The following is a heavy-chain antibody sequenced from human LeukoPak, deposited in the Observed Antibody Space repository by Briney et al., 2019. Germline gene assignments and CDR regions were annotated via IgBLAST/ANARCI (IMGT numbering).Heavy chain of an antibody. CDR1: GGSISSGGYS. D-gene: IGHD6-6*01. Sequence: SETLSLTCAVSGGSISSGGYSWSWIRQPPGKGLEWIGYIYHSGSTYYNPSLKSRVTISVDKSKNQFSLKLSSVTAADTAVYYCARDRVLAASPYGMDVWGQGTTVTVSS. CDR3: ARDRVLAASPYGMDV. J-gene: IGHJ6*02. V-gene: IGHV4-30-2*01. CDR2: IYHSGST.